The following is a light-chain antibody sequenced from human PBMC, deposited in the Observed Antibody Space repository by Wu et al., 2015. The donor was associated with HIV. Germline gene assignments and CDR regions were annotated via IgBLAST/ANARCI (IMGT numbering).Light chain of an antibody. CDR3: QQYGTTPLT. CDR2: DAS. Sequence: EIVLTQSPATLSLSPGETATLSCRASQSVSIFLAWYQQKPGQAPRLLIYDASNRATGIPARFSGSGSGTDFTLTITSLEPEDFAVYYCQQYGTTPLTFGGGTKVELK. V-gene: IGKV3-11*01. CDR1: QSVSIF. J-gene: IGKJ4*01.